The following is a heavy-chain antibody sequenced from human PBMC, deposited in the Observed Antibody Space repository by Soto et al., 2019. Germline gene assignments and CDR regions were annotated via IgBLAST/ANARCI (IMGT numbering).Heavy chain of an antibody. CDR1: GFSISSDYY. V-gene: IGHV4-38-2*01. CDR3: ARGVGTTNYFDF. J-gene: IGHJ4*02. CDR2: IYHSGST. D-gene: IGHD1-7*01. Sequence: SETLSLTCGVSGFSISSDYYWGWIRQPPGKGLEWIGSIYHSGSTYYSPSPKSRVTISVDTSKNQFSLKLTSVTAADTAVYYCARGVGTTNYFDFWGQGTLVTVTS.